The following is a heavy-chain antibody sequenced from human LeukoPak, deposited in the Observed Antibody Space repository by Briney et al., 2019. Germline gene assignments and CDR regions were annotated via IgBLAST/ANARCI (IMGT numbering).Heavy chain of an antibody. J-gene: IGHJ4*02. D-gene: IGHD4-17*01. Sequence: QPVRSLRLSCAPSGFTFSSYGMHWVRQAPGKGLWGVGVLSYVGVNKYYANPVKGRFTTSRGNSTTTLYLQMNSLRAEDTAVYYFANEDVNTGLDYSGEGTLVTVSS. V-gene: IGHV3-30*18. CDR2: LSYVGVNK. CDR1: GFTFSSYG. CDR3: ANEDVNTGLDY.